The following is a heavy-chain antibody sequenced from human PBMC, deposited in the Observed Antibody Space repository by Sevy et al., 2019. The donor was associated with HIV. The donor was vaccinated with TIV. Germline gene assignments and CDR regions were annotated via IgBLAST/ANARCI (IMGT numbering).Heavy chain of an antibody. CDR1: GFTFSSYG. CDR3: AKDVLDGDSLGLYYYGMDV. D-gene: IGHD4-17*01. V-gene: IGHV3-30*18. J-gene: IGHJ6*02. Sequence: GGSLRLSCAASGFTFSSYGMHWVRQAPGKGLEWVAVISYDGSNKYYADSVKGRFTISRDNSKNTLYLQMNSLRAEDTAVYYCAKDVLDGDSLGLYYYGMDVWGQGTTVTVSS. CDR2: ISYDGSNK.